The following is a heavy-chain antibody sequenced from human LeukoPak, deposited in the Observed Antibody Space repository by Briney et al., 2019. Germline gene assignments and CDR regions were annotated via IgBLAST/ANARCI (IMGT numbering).Heavy chain of an antibody. CDR3: ARHGGYHSPIDY. CDR1: GGSITNYY. D-gene: IGHD3-22*01. Sequence: SETLSLTCTVSGGSITNYYWSWIRQPPGKGLEWIGYIYYSGSTNYNPSLKSRVSISVDTSKNQFSLKLSSVTAADTAVYYCARHGGYHSPIDYWGQGTLVTVSS. V-gene: IGHV4-59*08. CDR2: IYYSGST. J-gene: IGHJ4*02.